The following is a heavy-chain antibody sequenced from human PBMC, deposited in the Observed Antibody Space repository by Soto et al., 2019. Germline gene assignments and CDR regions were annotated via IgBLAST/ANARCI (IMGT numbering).Heavy chain of an antibody. V-gene: IGHV1-18*01. D-gene: IGHD3-22*01. J-gene: IGHJ4*02. CDR2: ISTYNGNT. Sequence: QVQLVQSGAEVKKPGASVKVSCKASGYLFTTYPISWVRQAPGQGLEWVGWISTYNGNTDSAQKFQGRVTMTTDTSTSTAYRELRSLISDDTAVYYCARKLAGGYYFGYDYWGQGTLVTVSS. CDR1: GYLFTTYP. CDR3: ARKLAGGYYFGYDY.